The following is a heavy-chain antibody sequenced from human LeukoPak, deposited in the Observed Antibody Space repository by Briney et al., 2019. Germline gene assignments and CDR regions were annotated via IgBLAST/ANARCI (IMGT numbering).Heavy chain of an antibody. CDR2: ISSNGGST. V-gene: IGHV3-64*01. D-gene: IGHD3-3*01. Sequence: PGGSLRLSCAASGFTFSSYAMHWVRQAPGKGLEYVSSISSNGGSTYYANSVKGRFTISRDNSKNTLYLQMGSLRGEDMAVYYCAKSLLRPAYWGQGSLVTVSS. CDR1: GFTFSSYA. CDR3: AKSLLRPAY. J-gene: IGHJ4*02.